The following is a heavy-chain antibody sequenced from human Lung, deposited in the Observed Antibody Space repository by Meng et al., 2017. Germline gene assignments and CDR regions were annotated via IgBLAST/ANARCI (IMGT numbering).Heavy chain of an antibody. V-gene: IGHV1-2*06. Sequence: QVQLVQSGAEVKKPGAAVKVYCKTSGYTFTGSYMHWVRQAPGQGLEWMGRVNPNNGGTNYAQKFQGRVTMTRDTSISTAYLELSRLTSDDTAVYYCVRGTPGRSYCDYWGQGTLVTVSS. J-gene: IGHJ4*02. D-gene: IGHD3-10*01. CDR1: GYTFTGSY. CDR2: VNPNNGGT. CDR3: VRGTPGRSYCDY.